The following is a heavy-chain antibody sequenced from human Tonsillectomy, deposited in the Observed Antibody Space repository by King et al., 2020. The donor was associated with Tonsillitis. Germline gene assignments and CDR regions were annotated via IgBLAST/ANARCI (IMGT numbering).Heavy chain of an antibody. CDR1: GFTFDDYA. CDR2: ISWNSGSI. CDR3: AKDITPRAPLRLRGPFDY. V-gene: IGHV3-9*01. J-gene: IGHJ4*02. D-gene: IGHD4-17*01. Sequence: VQLVESGGGLVQPGRSLRLSCAASGFTFDDYAMHWVRQAPGKGLEWVSGISWNSGSIGYADSVKGRFTISRDNAKNSLYLQMNSLRAEDTALYYCAKDITPRAPLRLRGPFDYWGQGTLVTVSS.